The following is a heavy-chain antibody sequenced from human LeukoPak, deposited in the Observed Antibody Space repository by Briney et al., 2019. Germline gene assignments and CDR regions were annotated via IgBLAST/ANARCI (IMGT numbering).Heavy chain of an antibody. J-gene: IGHJ4*02. V-gene: IGHV3-23*01. D-gene: IGHD3-16*01. Sequence: GGSLRLSCAASGFTFSSFAMSWVRQTPGKGLEWVSTISSSGGSTYYAASVKGRSTISRDNSKNTLYLQMNSLRAEDTAMYYCTKGGSSDLWGHLDCWGQGTQVTVYS. CDR2: ISSSGGST. CDR1: GFTFSSFA. CDR3: TKGGSSDLWGHLDC.